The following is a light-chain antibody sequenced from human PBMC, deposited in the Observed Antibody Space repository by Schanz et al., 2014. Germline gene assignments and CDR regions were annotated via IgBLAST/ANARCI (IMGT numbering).Light chain of an antibody. Sequence: QSALTQPPSASGSPGQSVTISCTGTSSDVGGYKYVSWYQQHPGKAPKLMIYDVTKRPSGVPDRFSGSKSGNTASLTVSGLQAEDEADYYCTSYISSSFFWVFGGGTKLTVL. V-gene: IGLV2-8*01. CDR3: TSYISSSFFWV. CDR1: SSDVGGYKY. J-gene: IGLJ3*02. CDR2: DVT.